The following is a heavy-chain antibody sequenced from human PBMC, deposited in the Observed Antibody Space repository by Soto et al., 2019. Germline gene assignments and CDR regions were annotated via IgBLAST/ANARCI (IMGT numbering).Heavy chain of an antibody. CDR1: GYTFTSYA. Sequence: ASVKVSCKASGYTFTSYAMHWVRQAPGQRLEWMGWINAGNGNTKYSQKFQGRVTITRDTSASTAYMELSSLRSEDTAVYYCARAHEAGTWANDYYYYYGMDVWGQGTTVTVSS. J-gene: IGHJ6*02. D-gene: IGHD6-19*01. V-gene: IGHV1-3*01. CDR2: INAGNGNT. CDR3: ARAHEAGTWANDYYYYYGMDV.